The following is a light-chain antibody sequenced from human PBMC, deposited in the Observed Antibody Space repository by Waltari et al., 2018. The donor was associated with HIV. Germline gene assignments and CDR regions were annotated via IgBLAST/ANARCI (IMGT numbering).Light chain of an antibody. CDR2: DVT. CDR3: SSYTSNSRV. V-gene: IGLV2-14*03. J-gene: IGLJ1*01. CDR1: STEVGGYHY. Sequence: QSALPHLASVSGSRAQSITIPCTATSTEVGGYHYASWYQQHPGKAPNLMIYDVTNRPSGVSNRFSGSKSGNTASLTISGLQAEDEADYYCSSYTSNSRVFGTGTKVTVL.